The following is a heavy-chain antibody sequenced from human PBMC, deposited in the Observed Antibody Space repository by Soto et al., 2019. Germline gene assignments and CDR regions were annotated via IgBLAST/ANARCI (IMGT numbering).Heavy chain of an antibody. V-gene: IGHV3-30-3*02. J-gene: IGHJ4*02. Sequence: QVQLVESGGGVVQPGRSLRLSCAASGFTFSTNAMHWVRQAPGKGLGWVAVISYDGGTKYYADSVKGRFTISRDNAKNTLYLQMNSLRAEDTAVYYCAKQFSGWSYYFDYWGQGTLVTVSS. CDR2: ISYDGGTK. CDR3: AKQFSGWSYYFDY. D-gene: IGHD6-19*01. CDR1: GFTFSTNA.